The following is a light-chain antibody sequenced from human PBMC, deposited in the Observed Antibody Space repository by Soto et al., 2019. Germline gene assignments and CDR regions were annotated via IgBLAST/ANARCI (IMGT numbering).Light chain of an antibody. CDR3: QQSYSTPVT. Sequence: DIQMTQSPSSLSASVGDRVTITCRASQSISSYLNWYQQKPGKAPKLLIYAESNLQSGVPPRFSGSGSGTDFTLTISSLQPDDFATYYCQQSYSTPVTFGGGTKVQIK. V-gene: IGKV1-39*01. CDR2: AES. J-gene: IGKJ4*01. CDR1: QSISSY.